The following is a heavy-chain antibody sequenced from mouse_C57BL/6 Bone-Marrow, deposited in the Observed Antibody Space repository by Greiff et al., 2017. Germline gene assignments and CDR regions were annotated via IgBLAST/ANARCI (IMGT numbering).Heavy chain of an antibody. V-gene: IGHV1-64*01. CDR1: GYTFTSYW. D-gene: IGHD1-1*01. CDR3: ARESYYYVFAY. CDR2: IHPNSGST. Sequence: VQLQQSGAELVKPGASVKLSCKASGYTFTSYWMHWVKQRPGQGLEWIGMIHPNSGSTNYNEKFKSKATLTVDKSSSTAYMQLSSLTSEDSAVYDCARESYYYVFAYWGQGTLVTVSA. J-gene: IGHJ3*01.